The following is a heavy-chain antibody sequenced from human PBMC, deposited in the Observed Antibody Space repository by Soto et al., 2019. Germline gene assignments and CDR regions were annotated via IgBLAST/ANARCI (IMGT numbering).Heavy chain of an antibody. Sequence: DVQLVESGGGLVQPGRSLRLSCEASGFTFGDYAMHWVRQAPGKGLEWVSGISWNGGTVGYADSVRGRFTISRDNTKTSLFLELSSLRPEDTAPYYCVTGGISARIFWGQGIPVTVSS. V-gene: IGHV3-9*01. CDR3: VTGGISARIF. CDR2: ISWNGGTV. J-gene: IGHJ4*02. CDR1: GFTFGDYA. D-gene: IGHD6-6*01.